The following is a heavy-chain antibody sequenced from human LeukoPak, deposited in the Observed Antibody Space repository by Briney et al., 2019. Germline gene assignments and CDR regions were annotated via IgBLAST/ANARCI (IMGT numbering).Heavy chain of an antibody. D-gene: IGHD6-19*01. CDR3: ARVGSSGWYMGVLDY. CDR1: GFTFSGYA. V-gene: IGHV4-4*07. Sequence: GSLRLSCAASGFTFSGYAMSWIRQPAGKGLEWIGRIYTSGSTNYNPSLKSRVTMSVDTSKNQFSLKLSSVTAADTAVYYCARVGSSGWYMGVLDYWGQGTLVTVSS. CDR2: IYTSGST. J-gene: IGHJ4*02.